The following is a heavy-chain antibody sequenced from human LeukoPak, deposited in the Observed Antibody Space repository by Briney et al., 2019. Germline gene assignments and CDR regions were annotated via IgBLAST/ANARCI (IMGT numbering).Heavy chain of an antibody. D-gene: IGHD3-22*01. CDR1: GFTFSSYA. CDR2: ISGSGGST. J-gene: IGHJ4*02. CDR3: AKVKSSGYILACIDY. Sequence: GGSLRLSCAASGFTFSSYAMSWVRQAPGKVLEWVSAISGSGGSTYYADSVKGRFTISRDNSKNMLYLQMNSLRAEDTAVYYFAKVKSSGYILACIDYWGQGTLVTVSS. V-gene: IGHV3-23*01.